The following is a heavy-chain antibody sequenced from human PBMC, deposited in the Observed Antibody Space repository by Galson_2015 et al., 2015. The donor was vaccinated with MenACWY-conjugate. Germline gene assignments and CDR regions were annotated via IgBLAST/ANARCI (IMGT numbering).Heavy chain of an antibody. Sequence: SGAEVTQAGGSLPISCRGSGSGFATCWRAWVRQLPGKGLEWMGVISPCDSNTRYSPAFQGQVAISADKSISTAYLHWNSLQASDTAMYYCARHPPGGRGMDVWGQGTTVTVSS. CDR3: ARHPPGGRGMDV. CDR2: ISPCDSNT. D-gene: IGHD1-26*01. V-gene: IGHV5-51*01. J-gene: IGHJ6*02. CDR1: GSGFATCW.